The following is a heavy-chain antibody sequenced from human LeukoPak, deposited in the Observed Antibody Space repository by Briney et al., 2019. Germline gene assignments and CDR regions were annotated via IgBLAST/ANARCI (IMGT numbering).Heavy chain of an antibody. CDR1: GFTFSSYW. D-gene: IGHD5-12*01. V-gene: IGHV3-74*01. CDR2: INSDGSST. Sequence: PGGSLRLSCAASGFTFSSYWMHWVRQAPGKGLVWVSRINSDGSSTGYADSVKGRFTISRDNAKNTLYLQMNSLRAEDTAVYYCARGPIKGGYSGYDLDYWGQGTLVTVSS. J-gene: IGHJ4*02. CDR3: ARGPIKGGYSGYDLDY.